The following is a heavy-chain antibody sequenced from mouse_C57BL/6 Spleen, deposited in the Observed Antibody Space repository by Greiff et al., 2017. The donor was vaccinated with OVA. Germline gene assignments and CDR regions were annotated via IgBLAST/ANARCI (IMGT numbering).Heavy chain of an antibody. CDR3: VRGEYYGSSPYYFDY. CDR2: IRSKSNNYAT. D-gene: IGHD1-1*01. Sequence: EVQLVESGGGLVQPKGSLKLSCAASGFSFNTYAMNWVRQAPGKGLEWVARIRSKSNNYATYYADSVKDRFTISRDDSESMLYLQMNNLKTEDTAMYYCVRGEYYGSSPYYFDYWGQGTTLTVSS. CDR1: GFSFNTYA. V-gene: IGHV10-1*01. J-gene: IGHJ2*01.